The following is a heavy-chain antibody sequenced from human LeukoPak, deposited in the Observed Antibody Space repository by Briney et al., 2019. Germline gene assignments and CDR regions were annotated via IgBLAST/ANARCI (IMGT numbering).Heavy chain of an antibody. CDR3: ARDMSLAAAGIDY. Sequence: SETLSLTCTVSGGSISSYYWSWIRQPPGKGLEWIGYIYYSGSTNYNPSLKSRVTISVDTSKNQFSLKLSYVTAADTAVYYCARDMSLAAAGIDYWGQGTLVTVSS. V-gene: IGHV4-59*01. D-gene: IGHD6-13*01. CDR2: IYYSGST. CDR1: GGSISSYY. J-gene: IGHJ4*02.